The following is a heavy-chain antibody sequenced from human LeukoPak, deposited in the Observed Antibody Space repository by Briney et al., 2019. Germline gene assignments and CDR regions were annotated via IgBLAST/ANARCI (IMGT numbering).Heavy chain of an antibody. Sequence: MPSETLSLTCTVSGGSISSSSYYWGWIRQPPGKGLEWIGEINHSGSTNYNPSLKSRVTISVDTSKNQFSLKLSSVTAADTAVYYCARDYGRWSAMVPSNFFDYWGQGTLVTVSS. CDR3: ARDYGRWSAMVPSNFFDY. CDR1: GGSISSSSYY. D-gene: IGHD5-18*01. V-gene: IGHV4-39*07. J-gene: IGHJ4*02. CDR2: INHSGST.